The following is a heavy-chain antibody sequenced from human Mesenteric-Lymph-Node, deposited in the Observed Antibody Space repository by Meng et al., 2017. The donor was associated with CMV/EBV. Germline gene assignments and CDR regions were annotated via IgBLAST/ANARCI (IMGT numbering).Heavy chain of an antibody. V-gene: IGHV3-48*03. D-gene: IGHD3-3*01. J-gene: IGHJ4*02. CDR1: GFTFSYYE. CDR3: ARAQTYYDFWSGRPQYYFDY. Sequence: GESLKISCAASGFTFSYYEMNWVRQVPGKGLEWVSYISSSGTTIYYADSVKGRFTISRDNAKNSLFLQMNSLRVEDTAVYYCARAQTYYDFWSGRPQYYFDYWGQGTLVTVSS. CDR2: ISSSGTTI.